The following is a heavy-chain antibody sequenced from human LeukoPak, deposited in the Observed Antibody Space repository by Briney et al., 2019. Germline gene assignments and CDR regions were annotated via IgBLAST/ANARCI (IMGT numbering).Heavy chain of an antibody. CDR2: ISYDGSNK. Sequence: TGGSLRLSCAASGFTFSSYAMSWVRQAPGKGLEWVAVISYDGSNKYYADSVKGRFTISRDNSKNTLYLQMNSLRAEDTAVYYCAKAPYDSSVLDYWGQGTLVTVSS. CDR1: GFTFSSYA. CDR3: AKAPYDSSVLDY. J-gene: IGHJ4*02. D-gene: IGHD3-22*01. V-gene: IGHV3-30*18.